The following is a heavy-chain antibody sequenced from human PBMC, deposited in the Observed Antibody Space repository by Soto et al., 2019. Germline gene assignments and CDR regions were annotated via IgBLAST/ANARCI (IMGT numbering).Heavy chain of an antibody. CDR3: AKDWYCSSTSCSSHYYGMDV. D-gene: IGHD2-2*01. Sequence: SLRLSCAASGFTFSSYAMSWVRQAPGKGLEWVSAISGSGGSTYYADSVKGRFTISRDNSKNTLYLQMNSLRAEDTAVYYCAKDWYCSSTSCSSHYYGMDVWGQGTTVTVPS. V-gene: IGHV3-23*01. CDR2: ISGSGGST. CDR1: GFTFSSYA. J-gene: IGHJ6*02.